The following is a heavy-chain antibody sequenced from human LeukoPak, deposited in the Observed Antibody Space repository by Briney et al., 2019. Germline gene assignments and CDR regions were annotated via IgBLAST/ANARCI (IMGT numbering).Heavy chain of an antibody. CDR2: IYYSGST. CDR3: ARHLQVFGGSGSYYNYYYYMDV. J-gene: IGHJ6*03. D-gene: IGHD3-10*01. Sequence: PSETLSLTCTVSGGSISSSSYYWGWIRQPPGKGLEWIGSIYYSGSTYYNPSLKSRVTISVDTSKNQFSLKLSSVTAADTAVYYCARHLQVFGGSGSYYNYYYYMDVWGKGTTVTISS. CDR1: GGSISSSSYY. V-gene: IGHV4-39*01.